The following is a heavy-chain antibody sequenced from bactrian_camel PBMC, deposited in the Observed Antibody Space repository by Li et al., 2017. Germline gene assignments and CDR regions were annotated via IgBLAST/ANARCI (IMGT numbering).Heavy chain of an antibody. Sequence: HVQLVESGGGSVQAGGSLRLSCAFSGIASSTSCMEWFRQASGKEREGVAAIDKDGIASYIDSVKGRFTVSRDNGNNTVNLMMNSLKPEDTATYYCAALYTGISGCYSTSLDPASFEHWGQGTQVTVS. J-gene: IGHJ4*01. D-gene: IGHD1*01. CDR1: GIASSTSC. V-gene: IGHV3S53*01. CDR2: IDKDGIA. CDR3: AALYTGISGCYSTSLDPASFEH.